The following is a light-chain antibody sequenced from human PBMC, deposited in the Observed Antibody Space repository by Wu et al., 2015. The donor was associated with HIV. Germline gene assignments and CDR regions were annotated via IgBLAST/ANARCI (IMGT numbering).Light chain of an antibody. Sequence: EIVLTQSPATLSLSPGERATLSCRASQSVSSYLAWYQQKPGQAPRLLVYGTSRRATGIPDRFSGSGSGTDFTLTISRLESEDFGLYYCQQYGVTTWTFGQGTKVEIK. J-gene: IGKJ1*01. V-gene: IGKV3-20*01. CDR2: GTS. CDR3: QQYGVTTWT. CDR1: QSVSSY.